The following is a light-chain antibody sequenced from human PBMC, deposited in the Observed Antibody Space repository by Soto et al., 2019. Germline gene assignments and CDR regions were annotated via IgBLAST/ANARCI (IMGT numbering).Light chain of an antibody. CDR3: QQYNNFSLA. CDR2: DAS. V-gene: IGKV1-5*01. CDR1: QTISSW. J-gene: IGKJ4*01. Sequence: DIQMTQSPSTLSGSVGDRVTITCRASQTISSWLAWYQQKPGKAPKLLIFDASNLESGVPSRFSGSGSETEFTLTISSLQPDDFATYYCQQYNNFSLAFGGGTKVDIK.